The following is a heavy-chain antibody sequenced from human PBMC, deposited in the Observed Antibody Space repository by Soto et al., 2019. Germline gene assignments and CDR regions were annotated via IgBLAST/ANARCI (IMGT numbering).Heavy chain of an antibody. Sequence: VDSLKVSCKASGDTFTSYGISWVRQAPGQGLEWMGWISAYNGNTNYAQKLQGRVTMTTDTSTSTAYMELRSLRSDDTAVYYCARMGRTSSLDYWGQGTLVTVSS. V-gene: IGHV1-18*04. D-gene: IGHD1-1*01. CDR3: ARMGRTSSLDY. CDR1: GDTFTSYG. J-gene: IGHJ4*02. CDR2: ISAYNGNT.